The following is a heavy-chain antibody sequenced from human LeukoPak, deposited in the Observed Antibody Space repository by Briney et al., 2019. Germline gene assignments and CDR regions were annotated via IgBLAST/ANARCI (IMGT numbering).Heavy chain of an antibody. CDR1: GGSISSSYY. CDR3: ARDQYYDAFDI. J-gene: IGHJ3*02. Sequence: SETLSLTCTVSGGSISSSYYWSWIRQPPGKGLEWIGFIYYTDNTNYNPSLKSRVTISVDTSKNQFSLKLSSVTAADTAMYYCARDQYYDAFDIWGQGTMVIVSS. D-gene: IGHD1-26*01. V-gene: IGHV4-59*01. CDR2: IYYTDNT.